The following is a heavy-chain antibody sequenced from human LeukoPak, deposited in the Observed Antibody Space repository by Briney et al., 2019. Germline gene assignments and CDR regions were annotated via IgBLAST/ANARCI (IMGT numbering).Heavy chain of an antibody. Sequence: TSETLSLTCAVYGGSFSGYYWSWIRQPPGKGLEWIGEINHSGSTNYNPSLKSRVTISVVTSKNQFPLKLSSVTAADTAVYYCARAKAVRITIFGVVKYYFDYWGQGTLVTVSS. J-gene: IGHJ4*02. CDR2: INHSGST. CDR3: ARAKAVRITIFGVVKYYFDY. CDR1: GGSFSGYY. D-gene: IGHD3-3*01. V-gene: IGHV4-34*01.